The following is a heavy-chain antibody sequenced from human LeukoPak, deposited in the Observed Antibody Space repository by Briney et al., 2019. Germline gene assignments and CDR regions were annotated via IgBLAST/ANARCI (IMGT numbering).Heavy chain of an antibody. Sequence: GGSLRLSCSASGFTFDNYAMHWVRQAPMKGLEWVASINWRSDEIGYADSVKGRFTISRDNAMNSLDLQMNSLSLEDTALYYCAKGPRNHYFYFMDVWGKGTTVTVSS. J-gene: IGHJ6*03. CDR1: GFTFDNYA. CDR2: INWRSDEI. CDR3: AKGPRNHYFYFMDV. V-gene: IGHV3-9*01.